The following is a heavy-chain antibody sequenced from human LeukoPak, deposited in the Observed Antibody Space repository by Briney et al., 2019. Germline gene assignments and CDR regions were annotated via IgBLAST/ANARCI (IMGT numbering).Heavy chain of an antibody. CDR3: AKGGHFSFFDV. CDR2: IGGSGDST. CDR1: KFNFA. Sequence: GGSLRLSCVASKFNFAMSWVRQTAGKGLEWVSAIGGSGDSTFYRDSVKGRFTISRDNSENTHYLQMNSLSLEDTALYYCAKGGHFSFFDVWGRGTLVTVSS. J-gene: IGHJ2*01. V-gene: IGHV3-23*02.